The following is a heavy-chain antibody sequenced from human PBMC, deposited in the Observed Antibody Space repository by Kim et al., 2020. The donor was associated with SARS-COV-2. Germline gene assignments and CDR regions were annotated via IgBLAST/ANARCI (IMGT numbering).Heavy chain of an antibody. J-gene: IGHJ5*02. CDR3: ARGDGSGSHNWFDP. Sequence: SETLSLTCAVYGGSFSGYYWSWIRQPPGKGLEWIGEINHSGSTNYNPSLKSRVTISVDTSKNQFSLKLSSVTAADTAVYYCARGDGSGSHNWFDPWGQGT. CDR1: GGSFSGYY. V-gene: IGHV4-34*01. D-gene: IGHD3-10*01. CDR2: INHSGST.